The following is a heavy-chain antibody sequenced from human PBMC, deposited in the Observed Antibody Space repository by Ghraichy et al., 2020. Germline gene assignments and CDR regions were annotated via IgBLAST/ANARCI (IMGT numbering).Heavy chain of an antibody. V-gene: IGHV3-23*01. CDR1: GFTFSSYA. CDR2: ISGSGGST. Sequence: GESLNISCAASGFTFSSYAMSWVRQAPGKGLEWVSAISGSGGSTYYADSVKGRFTISRDNSKNTLYLQMNSLRAEDTAVYYCAKDPYYYDSSGYYPFDYWGQGTLVTVSS. J-gene: IGHJ4*02. D-gene: IGHD3-22*01. CDR3: AKDPYYYDSSGYYPFDY.